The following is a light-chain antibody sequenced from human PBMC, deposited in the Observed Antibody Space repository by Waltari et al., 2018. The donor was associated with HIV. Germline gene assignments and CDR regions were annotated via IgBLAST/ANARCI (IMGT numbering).Light chain of an antibody. CDR1: QDIRSD. CDR2: SAS. CDR3: LQDGAFPLT. J-gene: IGKJ3*01. V-gene: IGKV1-6*01. Sequence: IQMTQSPSSLSASVGDRVTITCRASQDIRSDLGWYQQKPGKAPKALSYSASTLQSGVPSRFSGSGSGTQFSLTISSLQPEDSATYYCLQDGAFPLTFGPGTKVDV.